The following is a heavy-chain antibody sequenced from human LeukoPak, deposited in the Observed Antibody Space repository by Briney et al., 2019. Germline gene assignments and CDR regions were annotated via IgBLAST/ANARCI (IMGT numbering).Heavy chain of an antibody. CDR3: ARCIAAAGTFDP. V-gene: IGHV4-34*01. CDR1: GGSFSGYY. J-gene: IGHJ5*02. CDR2: INHSGST. Sequence: SETLSLTCAVYGGSFSGYYWSWIRQPPGKGLEWIGEINHSGSTNYNPSLKSRVTISVDTSKNQFSLKLSSVTAADTAVYYCARCIAAAGTFDPWGQGTLVTVSS. D-gene: IGHD6-13*01.